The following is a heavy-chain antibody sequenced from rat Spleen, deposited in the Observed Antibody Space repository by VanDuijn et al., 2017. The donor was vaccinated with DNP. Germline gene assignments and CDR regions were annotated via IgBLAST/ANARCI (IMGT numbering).Heavy chain of an antibody. Sequence: EVQLAESGGGLVQPGRSMKLSCVVSGFSLSAYYMAWVSQAPATGLDWVAYIGSPAYAPYYADSVKGRFTISRDNAKSTLFMQMDNLRSEDTATYHCSATPRTSYIYYFDYWGQGVMVAVSS. CDR2: IGSPAYAP. V-gene: IGHV5-25*01. D-gene: IGHD1-2*01. CDR1: GFSLSAYY. CDR3: SATPRTSYIYYFDY. J-gene: IGHJ2*01.